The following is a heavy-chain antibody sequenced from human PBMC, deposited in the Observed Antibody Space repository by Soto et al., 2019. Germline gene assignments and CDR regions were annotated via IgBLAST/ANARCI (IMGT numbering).Heavy chain of an antibody. Sequence: SETLSLTCTVSGGSISSYYWSWIRQPPGKGLEWIGYIYYSGSTNYNPSLKSRVTISVDTSKNQFSLKLSSVTAADTAVYYCAREGVSSSSFSYWGQGTLVTVSS. CDR2: IYYSGST. CDR3: AREGVSSSSFSY. D-gene: IGHD6-13*01. CDR1: GGSISSYY. J-gene: IGHJ4*02. V-gene: IGHV4-59*01.